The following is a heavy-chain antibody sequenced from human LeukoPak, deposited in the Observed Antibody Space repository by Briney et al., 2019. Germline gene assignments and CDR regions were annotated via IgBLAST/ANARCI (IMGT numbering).Heavy chain of an antibody. D-gene: IGHD6-19*01. V-gene: IGHV1-69*06. J-gene: IGHJ4*02. CDR3: ARDRGSGWFVY. Sequence: GASVKVSCKASGGTFSSYAISWVRQAPGQGLEWMGGIIPIFGTANYAQKFQGRVTITADKSTSTAYMELRSLRSDDTAVYYCARDRGSGWFVYWGQGTLVTVSS. CDR2: IIPIFGTA. CDR1: GGTFSSYA.